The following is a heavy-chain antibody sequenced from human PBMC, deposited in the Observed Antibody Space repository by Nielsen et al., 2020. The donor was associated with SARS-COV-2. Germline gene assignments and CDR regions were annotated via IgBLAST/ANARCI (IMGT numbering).Heavy chain of an antibody. CDR2: ISGSGGST. CDR3: AKGGAAAGTSYNWFDP. Sequence: ESLKISCAASGFTFSSYAMSWVRQAPGKGLEWVSAISGSGGSTYYADSVKGRFTISRDNSKNTLYLQMNSLRAEDTAVYYCAKGGAAAGTSYNWFDPWGQGTLVTVSS. CDR1: GFTFSSYA. V-gene: IGHV3-23*01. J-gene: IGHJ5*02. D-gene: IGHD6-13*01.